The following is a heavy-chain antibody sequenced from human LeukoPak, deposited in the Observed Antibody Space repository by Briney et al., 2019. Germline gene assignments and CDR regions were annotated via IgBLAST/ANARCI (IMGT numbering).Heavy chain of an antibody. Sequence: GGSLRLSCAASGFTFSGSAMHWVRQASGKGLEWVGRIRSKANSYATAYAASVKGRFTISRDDSKNTAYLQMNSLKTEDTAVYYCTRHDDSSSWYSGYYYYYMDVWGKGTTVTVSS. V-gene: IGHV3-73*01. D-gene: IGHD6-13*01. J-gene: IGHJ6*03. CDR3: TRHDDSSSWYSGYYYYYMDV. CDR1: GFTFSGSA. CDR2: IRSKANSYAT.